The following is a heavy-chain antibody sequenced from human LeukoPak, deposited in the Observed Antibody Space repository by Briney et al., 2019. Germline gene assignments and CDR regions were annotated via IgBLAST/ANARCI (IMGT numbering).Heavy chain of an antibody. V-gene: IGHV3-48*03. CDR1: GFTFSSYE. Sequence: PGGSLRLSCAASGFTFSSYEMNWVRQAPGKGLEWVSYISSSGSTIYYADSVKGRFTISRDDAKNSLYLQMNSLRAKDTAVHYCAREEQQLADYWGQGTLVTVSS. CDR3: AREEQQLADY. J-gene: IGHJ4*02. D-gene: IGHD6-13*01. CDR2: ISSSGSTI.